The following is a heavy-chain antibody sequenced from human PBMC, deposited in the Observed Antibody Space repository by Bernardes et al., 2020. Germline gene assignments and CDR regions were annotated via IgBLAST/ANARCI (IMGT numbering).Heavy chain of an antibody. CDR1: GFTFSSDA. CDR3: ARIRDYSSFFDY. Sequence: GGSLRLSCAGSGFTFSSDAMGWVRQAPGKGLEWVSGVTCSGGDTFYADSVKGRFSISRDNYKNTLYLQMNSLRAEDTALYYCARIRDYSSFFDYWGQGTLVTVSS. J-gene: IGHJ4*02. D-gene: IGHD4-4*01. V-gene: IGHV3-23*01. CDR2: VTCSGGDT.